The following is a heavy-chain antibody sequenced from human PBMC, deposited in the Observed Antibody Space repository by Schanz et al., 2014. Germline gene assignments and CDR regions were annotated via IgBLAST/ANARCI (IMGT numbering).Heavy chain of an antibody. D-gene: IGHD2-21*01. CDR1: GGSISSFK. V-gene: IGHV4-59*12. CDR2: IYSSGST. Sequence: QVQLQESGPGLVKPSQTLSLTCAVSGGSISSFKWSWIRQPPGKGLEYIGYIYSSGSTNYNPSLESRVTISVEKSKNQFSLILSSMTAADTAVYYCTRSTLWSYDVWGRGTMVIVSS. CDR3: TRSTLWSYDV. J-gene: IGHJ3*01.